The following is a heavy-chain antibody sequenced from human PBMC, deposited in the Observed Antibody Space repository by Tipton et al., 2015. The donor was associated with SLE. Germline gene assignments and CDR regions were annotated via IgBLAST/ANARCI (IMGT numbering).Heavy chain of an antibody. J-gene: IGHJ6*02. V-gene: IGHV1-18*01. Sequence: QVQLVQSGGEVKKPGASVKVSCKASGYIFSNYGISWVRQAPGQGLQWMGWINPYNGNTKNAQKFQGRVTMTTDTPTSTAYMELRSMRSYDTAVYYCSRDFDPSYLGADVGGQGTTAIVS. CDR1: GYIFSNYG. CDR2: INPYNGNT. D-gene: IGHD3-10*01. CDR3: SRDFDPSYLGADV.